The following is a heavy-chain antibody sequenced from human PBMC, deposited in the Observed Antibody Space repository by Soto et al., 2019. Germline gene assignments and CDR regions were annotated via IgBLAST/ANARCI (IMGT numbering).Heavy chain of an antibody. CDR2: ISTYNGNT. Sequence: VQLVQSGAEVKKPGASVKVSCKASGYTFNSYGISWVRQAPGQGLEWMGWISTYNGNTKYAQKVQGRVTMTTDTSTSTAYMELRSLRSDDTAVYYCARDPFIVATVGWYYGMDVWGQGTTVTVSS. D-gene: IGHD5-12*01. J-gene: IGHJ6*02. CDR3: ARDPFIVATVGWYYGMDV. CDR1: GYTFNSYG. V-gene: IGHV1-18*04.